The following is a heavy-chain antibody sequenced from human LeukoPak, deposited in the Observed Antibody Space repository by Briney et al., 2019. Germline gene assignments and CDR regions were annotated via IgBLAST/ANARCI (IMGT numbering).Heavy chain of an antibody. V-gene: IGHV4-34*01. J-gene: IGHJ6*03. CDR2: INHIGST. CDR3: ARVGNIVVGDYYYMDV. CDR1: GGSFSGYY. D-gene: IGHD2-2*01. Sequence: SETLSLTCAVYGGSFSGYYWSWIRQPPGKGLEWIGEINHIGSTNYNPSLKSRVTISVDTSKNQFSLKLSSVTAADTAVYYCARVGNIVVGDYYYMDVWGKGTTVTVSS.